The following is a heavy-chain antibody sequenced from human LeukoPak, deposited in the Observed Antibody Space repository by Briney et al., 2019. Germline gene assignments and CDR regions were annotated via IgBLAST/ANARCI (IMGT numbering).Heavy chain of an antibody. D-gene: IGHD2-21*02. CDR1: GFTFSSYA. Sequence: GGSLRLSCAASGFTFSSYAMHWVRQAPGKGLEWVAVISYDGSNKYYADSVKGRFTISRDNSKNTLYLQMNSLRAEDTAVYYCARATEVVTWGYWGQGTLVTVSS. CDR2: ISYDGSNK. V-gene: IGHV3-30*14. CDR3: ARATEVVTWGY. J-gene: IGHJ4*02.